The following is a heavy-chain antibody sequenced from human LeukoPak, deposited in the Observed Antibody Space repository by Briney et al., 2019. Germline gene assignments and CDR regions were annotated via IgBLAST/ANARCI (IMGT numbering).Heavy chain of an antibody. Sequence: ASVKVSCKASGYTFTNYAMNWVRQAPGQGLEWMGWINTNTGNPTYAQGFTGRFVFSLDTSVSTAYLQISGLKAEDTAVYYCARGWVQLWLSFYYYMDVWGKGTTVTVSS. CDR1: GYTFTNYA. V-gene: IGHV7-4-1*02. CDR3: ARGWVQLWLSFYYYMDV. D-gene: IGHD5-18*01. CDR2: INTNTGNP. J-gene: IGHJ6*03.